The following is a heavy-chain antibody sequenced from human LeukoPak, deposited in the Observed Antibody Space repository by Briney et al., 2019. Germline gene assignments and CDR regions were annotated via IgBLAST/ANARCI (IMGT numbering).Heavy chain of an antibody. CDR2: ISSVDDAT. J-gene: IGHJ4*02. D-gene: IGHD3-10*01. Sequence: GGSLRLSCAASGFTFSSYAMSWVRQAPGKGLEWVSVISSVDDATYYADSVEGRFPISRDNSKNTVYLQMNSLRAEDTAVYFCAKEIFFGEVLFIDYWGQGTLVTVSS. CDR1: GFTFSSYA. V-gene: IGHV3-23*01. CDR3: AKEIFFGEVLFIDY.